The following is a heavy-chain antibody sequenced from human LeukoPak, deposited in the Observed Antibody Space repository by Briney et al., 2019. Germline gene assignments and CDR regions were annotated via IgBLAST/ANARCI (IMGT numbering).Heavy chain of an antibody. D-gene: IGHD4-17*01. CDR3: AKDIRSFYGDYSGYFDC. Sequence: GGSLRLSCAAPGFIFDDYAMHWVRQAPGKGLEWVSGVSWNSGSLGYADSVKGRFTISRDNAKNSLYLQMNSLRAEDTALYYCAKDIRSFYGDYSGYFDCWGQGTLVTVSS. J-gene: IGHJ4*02. V-gene: IGHV3-9*01. CDR1: GFIFDDYA. CDR2: VSWNSGSL.